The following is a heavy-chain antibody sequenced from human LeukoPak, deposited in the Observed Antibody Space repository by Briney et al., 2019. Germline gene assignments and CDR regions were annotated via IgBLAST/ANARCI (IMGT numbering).Heavy chain of an antibody. D-gene: IGHD5-18*01. CDR1: GGSISSGSYY. Sequence: SETLSLTCTVSGGSISSGSYYWSWIRQPAGKGLEWIGRIYTSGSTNYNPSLKSRVTISVDTSKNQFSLKLSSVTAADTAVYYCARGVTFDPWGQGTLVTVPS. J-gene: IGHJ5*02. CDR3: ARGVTFDP. CDR2: IYTSGST. V-gene: IGHV4-61*02.